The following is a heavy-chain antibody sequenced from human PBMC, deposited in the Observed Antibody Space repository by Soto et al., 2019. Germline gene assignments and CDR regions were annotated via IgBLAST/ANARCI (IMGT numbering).Heavy chain of an antibody. J-gene: IGHJ4*02. D-gene: IGHD4-17*01. Sequence: ETLSLTCTVSGGSISSYYWSWIRQPPGKGLEWIGYIYYSGSTNYNPSLKSRVTISVDTSKNQLSLKLSSVTAADTAVYYCARRYGYYFDYWGQGTLVTVSS. V-gene: IGHV4-59*08. CDR2: IYYSGST. CDR3: ARRYGYYFDY. CDR1: GGSISSYY.